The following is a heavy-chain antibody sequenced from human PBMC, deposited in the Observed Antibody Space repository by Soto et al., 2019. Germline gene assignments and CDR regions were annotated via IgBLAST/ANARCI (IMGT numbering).Heavy chain of an antibody. J-gene: IGHJ5*02. CDR1: GGTFSSYA. D-gene: IGHD5-18*01. V-gene: IGHV1-69*01. CDR2: IIPIFGTA. CDR3: AREDLPKTAMGDRANWFHP. Sequence: QVQLVQSGAEVKKPGSSVKVSCKASGGTFSSYAISWVRQAPGQGLEWMGGIIPIFGTANYAQKFQGRVTITGDESTSTAYMELRSLRSEETAVYYWAREDLPKTAMGDRANWFHPWGQGTLVTVSS.